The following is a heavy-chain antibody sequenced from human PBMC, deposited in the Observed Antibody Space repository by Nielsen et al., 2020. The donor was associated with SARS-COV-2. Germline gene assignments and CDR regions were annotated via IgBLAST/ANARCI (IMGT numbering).Heavy chain of an antibody. CDR3: ARGRDGGDKSESYMDV. Sequence: SETLSLTCAASGGPLSNYFWTWIRQSPGKGLEWIGEISHSGSTKYNPSLESRLSISFDTSKRQSSMKLASVTAADTAVYYCARGRDGGDKSESYMDVWGKGTTVAVSS. D-gene: IGHD2-21*02. CDR2: ISHSGST. J-gene: IGHJ6*03. CDR1: GGPLSNYF. V-gene: IGHV4-34*01.